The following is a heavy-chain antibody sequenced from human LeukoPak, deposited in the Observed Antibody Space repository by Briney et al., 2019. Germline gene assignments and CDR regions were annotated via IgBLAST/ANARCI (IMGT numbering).Heavy chain of an antibody. J-gene: IGHJ3*02. Sequence: ASVKVSCKASGYTFSSYGINWVRRAPGQGLEWMGWISVINSGNTRYAQNFQGRLTMTTDTSTTTAYMELRSLRSDDTAVYYCSREFPICGADCFSGVFDIWGQGTMVTVS. CDR3: SREFPICGADCFSGVFDI. CDR2: ISVINSGNT. CDR1: GYTFSSYG. V-gene: IGHV1-18*01. D-gene: IGHD2-21*02.